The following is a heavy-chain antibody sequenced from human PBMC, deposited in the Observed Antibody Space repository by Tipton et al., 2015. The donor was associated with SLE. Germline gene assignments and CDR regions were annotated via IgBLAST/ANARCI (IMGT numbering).Heavy chain of an antibody. CDR3: ARLRGRNYYDSSGYYKDAFDI. D-gene: IGHD3-22*01. CDR2: IYYSGST. CDR1: GGSISSSSYY. V-gene: IGHV4-39*01. Sequence: TLSLTCTVSGGSISSSSYYWGWIRQPPGKGLEWIGSIYYSGSTYYNPSLKSRVTISVDTSKNQFSLKLSSVTAADTAVYYCARLRGRNYYDSSGYYKDAFDIWGQGTMVTVSS. J-gene: IGHJ3*02.